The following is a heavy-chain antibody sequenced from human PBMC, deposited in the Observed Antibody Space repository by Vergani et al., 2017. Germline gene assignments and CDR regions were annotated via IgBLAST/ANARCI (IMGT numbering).Heavy chain of an antibody. CDR3: ATANCSGGSCQPFSFGY. CDR1: GGTFSTYA. CDR2: IIPIFNTT. V-gene: IGHV1-69*01. D-gene: IGHD2-15*01. J-gene: IGHJ4*02. Sequence: QVQLVQSGAEVKKPGSSVKVSCKASGGTFSTYAISWVREAPGQGLEWMGGIIPIFNTTNYAQKFQGRVTLTADETTGTAYMELSSLRSEDTAVYYCATANCSGGSCQPFSFGYGGQGTLVTVSS.